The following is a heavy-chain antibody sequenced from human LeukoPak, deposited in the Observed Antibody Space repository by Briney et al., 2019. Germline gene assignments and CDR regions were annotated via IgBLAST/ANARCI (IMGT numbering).Heavy chain of an antibody. CDR2: IYHSGST. CDR1: GGSISSGGYS. CDR3: ARGPLGTYGDYGSDDAFDI. D-gene: IGHD4-17*01. Sequence: SETLSLTCAVSGGSISSGGYSWSWIRQPPGKGLEWIGYIYHSGSTYYNPSLKIRVTISVDRSKNQFSLKLSSVTAADTAVYYCARGPLGTYGDYGSDDAFDIWGQGTMVTVSS. J-gene: IGHJ3*02. V-gene: IGHV4-30-2*01.